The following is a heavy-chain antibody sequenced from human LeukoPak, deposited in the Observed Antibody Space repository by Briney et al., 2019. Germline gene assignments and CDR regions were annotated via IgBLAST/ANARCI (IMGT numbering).Heavy chain of an antibody. CDR3: ARGGIKGPHDAYDI. Sequence: PGGSLRPSWAASGFTFSSYAMHWVRQAAGKGLEWVAVISYDGSNKYYADSVKGRFTISRDNSKNTLYLQMDSLRPEDMAVYYCARGGIKGPHDAYDIWGQGTVLTVSS. V-gene: IGHV3-30*04. CDR2: ISYDGSNK. CDR1: GFTFSSYA. D-gene: IGHD3-10*01. J-gene: IGHJ3*02.